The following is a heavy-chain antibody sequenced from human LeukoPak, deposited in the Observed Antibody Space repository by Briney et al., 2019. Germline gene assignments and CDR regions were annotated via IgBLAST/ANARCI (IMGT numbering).Heavy chain of an antibody. CDR1: GYTFTSYD. J-gene: IGHJ6*02. D-gene: IGHD2-2*01. CDR2: MNPNSGNT. CDR3: ARAGAYQLLHYYYYYGMDV. Sequence: ASVKVSCKASGYTFTSYDINWVRQATGQGLEWMGWMNPNSGNTGYAQKFQGRVTMTRNTSISTAYMELSSLRSEDTAVYYCARAGAYQLLHYYYYYGMDVWGQGTTVTVSS. V-gene: IGHV1-8*01.